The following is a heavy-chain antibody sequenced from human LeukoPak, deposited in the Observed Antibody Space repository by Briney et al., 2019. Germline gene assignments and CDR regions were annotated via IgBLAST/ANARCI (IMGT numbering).Heavy chain of an antibody. Sequence: PGGSLRLSCAASGFNFNKYDMTWARQAPGKGLEWVSTITGRSDKTYYTDSVKGRFVTSRDNSKDTLYLQMNILRAEDTALYYCAKGGWLDDLGQGALVTVSS. D-gene: IGHD6-19*01. CDR3: AKGGWLDD. V-gene: IGHV3-23*01. CDR1: GFNFNKYD. J-gene: IGHJ4*02. CDR2: ITGRSDKT.